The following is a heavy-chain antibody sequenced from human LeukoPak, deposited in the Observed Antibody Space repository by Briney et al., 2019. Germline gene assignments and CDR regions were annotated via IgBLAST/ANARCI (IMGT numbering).Heavy chain of an antibody. D-gene: IGHD6-13*01. Sequence: GGSLRLSCAASGFTFSSYSMNWVRQAPGKGLEWVSSISSSSSYIYYADSVKGRFTISRDNAKNSLYLQMNSLRAEDTAVYYCARDGVDSGSWCDYWGQGTLVTVSS. CDR3: ARDGVDSGSWCDY. CDR1: GFTFSSYS. CDR2: ISSSSSYI. V-gene: IGHV3-21*01. J-gene: IGHJ4*02.